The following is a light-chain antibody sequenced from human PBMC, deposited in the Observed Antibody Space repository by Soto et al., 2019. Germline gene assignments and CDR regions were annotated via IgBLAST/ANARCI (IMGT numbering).Light chain of an antibody. CDR2: DAS. CDR1: QSISSW. V-gene: IGKV1-5*01. CDR3: QQYNSYLLT. Sequence: SAATLSLTKEDRVTITCRASQSISSWLAWYQQKPGKAPKLLIYDASSMESGVPSRFSGSGSGTEFTLTISSLQPEDFATYYCQQYNSYLLTFGEGTKVDI. J-gene: IGKJ4*01.